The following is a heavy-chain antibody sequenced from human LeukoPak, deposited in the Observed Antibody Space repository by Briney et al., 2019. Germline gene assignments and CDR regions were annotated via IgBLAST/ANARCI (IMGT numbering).Heavy chain of an antibody. CDR3: ARGGGGGTYYYFGMDV. CDR1: GYTFTSYY. D-gene: IGHD2-21*01. J-gene: IGHJ6*02. V-gene: IGHV1-46*01. Sequence: GASVKVSCKASGYTFTSYYMHWVRQAPGQGLEWMGIINPSGGSTSYAQNLQGRVTMTSDTSTSTAYMELRSLRSDDTAVYYCARGGGGGTYYYFGMDVWGQGTTVTVSS. CDR2: INPSGGST.